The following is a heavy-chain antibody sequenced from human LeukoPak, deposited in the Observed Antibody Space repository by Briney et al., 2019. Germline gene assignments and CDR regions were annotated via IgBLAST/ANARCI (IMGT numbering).Heavy chain of an antibody. D-gene: IGHD3-22*01. Sequence: GESLKISCKGSGYSFTSYWISWVRQMPGKGLEWMGRIDPSDSYTNYSPSFQGHVTISADKSISTAYLQWSSLKASDTAMFYCARQDSSGYYHFDYWGQGTLVTVSS. CDR3: ARQDSSGYYHFDY. V-gene: IGHV5-10-1*01. J-gene: IGHJ4*02. CDR1: GYSFTSYW. CDR2: IDPSDSYT.